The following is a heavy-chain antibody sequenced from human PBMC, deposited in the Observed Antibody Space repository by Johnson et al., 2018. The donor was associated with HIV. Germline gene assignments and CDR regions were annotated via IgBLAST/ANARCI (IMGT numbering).Heavy chain of an antibody. CDR3: ARDMVATLFLGAFDI. CDR2: ISFDGSKK. CDR1: GFTFSSYA. J-gene: IGHJ3*02. V-gene: IGHV3-30-3*01. D-gene: IGHD1-26*01. Sequence: QVQLVESGGGVVQPGRSLRLSCAASGFTFSSYAMHWVRQAPGKGLVWVAVISFDGSKKYYTDSVKGRFTISRDNSNNTLYLEMNSLRTEDTAVYYGARDMVATLFLGAFDIWGQGTKVTVSS.